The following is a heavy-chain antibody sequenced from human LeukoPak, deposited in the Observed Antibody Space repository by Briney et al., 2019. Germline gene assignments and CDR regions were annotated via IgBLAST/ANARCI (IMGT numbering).Heavy chain of an antibody. J-gene: IGHJ4*02. CDR1: GFTFSSYS. CDR3: TRDQEGSDY. V-gene: IGHV3-48*01. Sequence: GGSLRLSCVASGFTFSSYSMNWVRQAPGKGLEWVSYITRSSSAKFYADSVKDRFTISRDNAENLLYLQMNSLRAEDTAVYYCTRDQEGSDYWGQGTLVTVSS. CDR2: ITRSSSAK.